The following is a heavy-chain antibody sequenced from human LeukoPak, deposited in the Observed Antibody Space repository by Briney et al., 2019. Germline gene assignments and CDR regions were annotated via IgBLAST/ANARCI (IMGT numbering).Heavy chain of an antibody. J-gene: IGHJ5*02. CDR2: ISAYNGNT. CDR1: GYTLTELS. D-gene: IGHD2-2*01. Sequence: ASVKVSCKVSGYTLTELSMHWVRQAPGQGLEWMGWISAYNGNTNYAQNLQGRVTMTTDTSTSTAYMELRSLRSDDTAVYYCAREGAYCSSTSCHLQNWFDPWGQGTLVTVSS. CDR3: AREGAYCSSTSCHLQNWFDP. V-gene: IGHV1-18*01.